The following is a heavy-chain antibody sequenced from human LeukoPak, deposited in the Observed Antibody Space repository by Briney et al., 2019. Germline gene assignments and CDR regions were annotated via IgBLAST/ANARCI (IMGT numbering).Heavy chain of an antibody. CDR1: GFTFSSYG. CDR3: ARDPNRGYSYGYKDY. CDR2: IWYDGSNK. Sequence: GGSLRLSCAASGFTFSSYGMHWVRRAPGRGLEWVAVIWYDGSNKYYADSVKGRFTISRDNSKNTLYLQMNSLRAEDTAVYYCARDPNRGYSYGYKDYWGQGTLVTVSS. D-gene: IGHD5-18*01. V-gene: IGHV3-33*01. J-gene: IGHJ4*02.